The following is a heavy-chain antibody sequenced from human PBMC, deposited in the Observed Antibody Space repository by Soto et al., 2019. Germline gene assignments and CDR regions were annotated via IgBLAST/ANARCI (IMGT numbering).Heavy chain of an antibody. D-gene: IGHD3-3*01. J-gene: IGHJ6*02. CDR1: GGSFSGYY. Sequence: QVQLQQWGAGLLKPSETLSLTCAVYGGSFSGYYWSWIRQPPGKGLEWIGEINHSGSTNYNPSLKSRVTISVDTSMNQFSLKLSSVTAADTAVYYCARGLINDFWSGPALRYYYYGMDVWGQGTTVTVAS. CDR3: ARGLINDFWSGPALRYYYYGMDV. V-gene: IGHV4-34*01. CDR2: INHSGST.